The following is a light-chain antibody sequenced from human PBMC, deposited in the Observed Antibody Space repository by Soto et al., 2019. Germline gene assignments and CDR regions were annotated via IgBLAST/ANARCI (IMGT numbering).Light chain of an antibody. CDR3: LQYHNLVA. Sequence: ILMTQSPATVSVSPGESATLSCRASQNIYYSVAWYQQRPGQAPRLLIYRASTRAPGVPSRFSGSGTGTEFTLTSRSPQHDAFTDYPCLQYHNLVAFGQGTKVEIK. CDR1: QNIYYS. V-gene: IGKV3-15*01. CDR2: RAS. J-gene: IGKJ1*01.